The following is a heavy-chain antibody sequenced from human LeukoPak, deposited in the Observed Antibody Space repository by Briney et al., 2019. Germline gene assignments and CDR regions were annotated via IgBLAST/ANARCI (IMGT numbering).Heavy chain of an antibody. J-gene: IGHJ3*02. CDR1: GYTFTGYY. V-gene: IGHV1-18*04. CDR2: ISAYNGNT. Sequence: GASVKVSCKASGYTFTGYYMHWVRQAPGQGLEWMGWISAYNGNTNYAQKLQGRVTMTTDTSTSTAYMELRSLRSDDTAVYYCARDHAFDIWGQGTMVTVSS. CDR3: ARDHAFDI.